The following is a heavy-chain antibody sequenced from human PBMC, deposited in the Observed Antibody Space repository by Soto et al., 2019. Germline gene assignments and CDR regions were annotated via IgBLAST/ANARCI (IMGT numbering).Heavy chain of an antibody. V-gene: IGHV4-61*01. J-gene: IGHJ6*02. CDR3: ARPLYSYGPMDV. CDR2: IYYSGST. D-gene: IGHD5-18*01. Sequence: QVQLQESGPGLVKPSETLSLTCTVSGGSVSSGSYSWSWIRQPPGKGLEWIGYIYYSGSTNYNPALKSRVTISVDTSKNQFSLKLSSVTAADTALYYCARPLYSYGPMDVWGQGTTVTVAS. CDR1: GGSVSSGSYS.